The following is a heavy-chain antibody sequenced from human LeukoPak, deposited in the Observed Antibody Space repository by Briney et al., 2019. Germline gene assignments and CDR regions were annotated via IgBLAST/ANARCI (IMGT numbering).Heavy chain of an antibody. Sequence: PGGSLRLSCAASGFIFSSYGMHWVRQAPGKGLEWVAVISYDGSNKYYADSVKGRFTISRDNSKNTLYLQMNSLRAEDTAVYYCARESYETATTFDYWGQGTLVTVSS. V-gene: IGHV3-30*19. CDR2: ISYDGSNK. J-gene: IGHJ4*02. CDR1: GFIFSSYG. D-gene: IGHD5-18*01. CDR3: ARESYETATTFDY.